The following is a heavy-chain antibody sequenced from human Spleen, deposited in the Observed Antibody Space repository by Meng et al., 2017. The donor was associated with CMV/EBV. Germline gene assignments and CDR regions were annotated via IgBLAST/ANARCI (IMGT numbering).Heavy chain of an antibody. V-gene: IGHV3-23*01. CDR1: GFTFSNFA. Sequence: CATSGFTFSNFAMSWVRQAPGKGLEWVSAITGSGISTYYADSVEGRFTISRDDSKNTLHLQMNSLRAEDTAVYYCAKDGSYYGSNFDYWGQGTLVTVSS. CDR3: AKDGSYYGSNFDY. J-gene: IGHJ4*02. D-gene: IGHD3-10*01. CDR2: ITGSGIST.